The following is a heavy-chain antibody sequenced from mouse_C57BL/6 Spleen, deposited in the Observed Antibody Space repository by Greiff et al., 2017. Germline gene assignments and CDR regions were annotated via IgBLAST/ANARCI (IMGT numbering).Heavy chain of an antibody. CDR2: IDPSDSYT. Sequence: QVQLQQSGAELVMPGASVKLSCKASGYTFTSYWMHWVKQRPGQGLEWIGEIDPSDSYTNYNQKFKGKSTLTVDKSSSTAYMQLSSLTSEDSAVYYCARSGDYGSSPWYFDVWGTGTTVTVSS. J-gene: IGHJ1*03. D-gene: IGHD1-1*01. V-gene: IGHV1-69*01. CDR1: GYTFTSYW. CDR3: ARSGDYGSSPWYFDV.